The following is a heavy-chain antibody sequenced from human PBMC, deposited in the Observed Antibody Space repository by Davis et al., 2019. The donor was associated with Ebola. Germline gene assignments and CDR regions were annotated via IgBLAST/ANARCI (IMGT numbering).Heavy chain of an antibody. V-gene: IGHV4-34*01. Sequence: MPSETLSLTCAVYGSSLTNYYWTWIRQPPGKGLEWIGEINHSGSTNYNPSLKRRVTISVDTSKNQFSLKLSSVTAADTAVYYCARQGWSGYSLRHWLDPWGRGTLVTVSS. J-gene: IGHJ5*02. CDR3: ARQGWSGYSLRHWLDP. CDR1: GSSLTNYY. CDR2: INHSGST. D-gene: IGHD3-3*01.